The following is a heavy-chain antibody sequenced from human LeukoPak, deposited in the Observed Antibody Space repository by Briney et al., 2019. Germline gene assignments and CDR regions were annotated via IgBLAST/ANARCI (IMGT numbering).Heavy chain of an antibody. CDR2: ISSSGSTI. D-gene: IGHD2-15*01. CDR1: GFTFSSYE. J-gene: IGHJ6*03. CDR3: ASGGWSRYYYYYMDV. Sequence: GGSLRLSCAASGFTFSSYEMNWVRQAPGKGLEWVSYISSSGSTIYYADSVKGRFTISRDNAKNSLYLQMNSLRAEDTAVYYCASGGWSRYYYYYMDVWGKGTTVTVSS. V-gene: IGHV3-48*03.